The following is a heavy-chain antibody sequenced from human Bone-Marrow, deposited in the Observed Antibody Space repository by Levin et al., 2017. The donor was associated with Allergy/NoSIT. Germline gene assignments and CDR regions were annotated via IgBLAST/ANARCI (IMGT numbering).Heavy chain of an antibody. V-gene: IGHV3-7*01. CDR3: ARDSAGTVGIVPDY. D-gene: IGHD4-23*01. CDR2: IKQDGSEK. J-gene: IGHJ4*02. CDR1: GFTFSSYW. Sequence: GESLKISCAASGFTFSSYWMSWVRQAPGKGLEWVANIKQDGSEKYYVDSVKGRFTISRDNAKNSLYLQMNSLRAEDTAVYYCARDSAGTVGIVPDYWGQGTLVTVSS.